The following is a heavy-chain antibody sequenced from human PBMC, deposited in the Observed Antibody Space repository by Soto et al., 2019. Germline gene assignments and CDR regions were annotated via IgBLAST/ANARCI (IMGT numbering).Heavy chain of an antibody. Sequence: GASVKVSCKASGGTFSSYAISWVRQAPGQGLEWMGGIIPIFGTANYAQKFQGRVTITADESTSTAYMELSSLRSEDTAVYYCARDLNSPNYYYGMDVWGQGTTVTVSS. D-gene: IGHD3-9*01. CDR2: IIPIFGTA. CDR1: GGTFSSYA. V-gene: IGHV1-69*13. CDR3: ARDLNSPNYYYGMDV. J-gene: IGHJ6*02.